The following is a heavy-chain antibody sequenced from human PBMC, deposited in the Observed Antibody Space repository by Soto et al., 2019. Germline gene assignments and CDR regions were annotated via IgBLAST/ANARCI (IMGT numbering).Heavy chain of an antibody. CDR3: AREGKYCSGGSCYREQYYYYYMDV. V-gene: IGHV4-34*01. Sequence: SETLSLTCAVYGGSFSGYYWSWIRQPPGKGLEWIGEINHSGSTNYNPSLKSRVTISVDTSKNQFSLKLSSVTAADTAVYYCAREGKYCSGGSCYREQYYYYYMDVWGKGTTVTVSS. D-gene: IGHD2-15*01. CDR1: GGSFSGYY. CDR2: INHSGST. J-gene: IGHJ6*03.